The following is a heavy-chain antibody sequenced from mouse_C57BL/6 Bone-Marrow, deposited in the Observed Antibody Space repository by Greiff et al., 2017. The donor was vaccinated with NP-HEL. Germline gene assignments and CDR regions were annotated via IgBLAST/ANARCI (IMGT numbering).Heavy chain of an antibody. D-gene: IGHD1-1*01. Sequence: QVQLKESGPGLVQPSQSLSIPCTVSGFSLTSYGVHWVRQSPGKGLEWLGVIWSGGSTDYNAAFISRLSISKDNSKSQVFFKMNSLQADDTAIYYGARNLYYYGSSYHGPFAYWGQGTLVTVSA. CDR1: GFSLTSYG. CDR3: ARNLYYYGSSYHGPFAY. V-gene: IGHV2-2*01. CDR2: IWSGGST. J-gene: IGHJ3*01.